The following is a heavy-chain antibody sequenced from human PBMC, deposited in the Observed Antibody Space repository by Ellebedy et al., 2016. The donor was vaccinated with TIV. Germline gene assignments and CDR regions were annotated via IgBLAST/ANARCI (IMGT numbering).Heavy chain of an antibody. Sequence: AASVKVSCKASGCTFSKYPIHWVRQAPGQGLEWMGRINPILGVADYAQNFQGRVTFTADKYTTTAYMELSSLRSEDTAVYYCPRWGGRSGRFQGPYDFWGQGTLVAVSS. CDR3: PRWGGRSGRFQGPYDF. J-gene: IGHJ4*02. V-gene: IGHV1-69*02. CDR1: GCTFSKYP. D-gene: IGHD1-26*01. CDR2: INPILGVA.